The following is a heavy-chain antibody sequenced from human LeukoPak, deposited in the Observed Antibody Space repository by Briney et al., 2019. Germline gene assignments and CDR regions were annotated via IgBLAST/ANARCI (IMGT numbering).Heavy chain of an antibody. J-gene: IGHJ4*02. Sequence: SETLSLTCTVSGGSISSSSYYWGWIRQPPGKGLEWIGSIYYSGSTYYNPSLKSRVTISVDTSKNQFSLKLSSVTAADTAVYYCARNGGTSDHFDYWGQGTLVTVSS. CDR2: IYYSGST. CDR3: ARNGGTSDHFDY. CDR1: GGSISSSSYY. V-gene: IGHV4-39*01. D-gene: IGHD4-23*01.